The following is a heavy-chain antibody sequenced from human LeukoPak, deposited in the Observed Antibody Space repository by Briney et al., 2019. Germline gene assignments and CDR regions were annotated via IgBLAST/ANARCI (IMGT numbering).Heavy chain of an antibody. CDR3: ARDASGTYYYGSGSMNWFDP. J-gene: IGHJ5*02. CDR2: INHSGST. V-gene: IGHV4-39*07. D-gene: IGHD3-10*01. Sequence: SETLSLTCTVSGGSISSGGYYWSWIRQPPGKGLEWIGEINHSGSTNYNPSLKSRVTISVDTSKNQFSLKLSSVTAADTAVYYCARDASGTYYYGSGSMNWFDPWGQGTLVTVSS. CDR1: GGSISSGGYY.